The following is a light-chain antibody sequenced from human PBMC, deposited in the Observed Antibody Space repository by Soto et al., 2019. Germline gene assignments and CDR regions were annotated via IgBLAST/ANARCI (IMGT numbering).Light chain of an antibody. V-gene: IGKV3-20*01. CDR1: QSVSSN. CDR2: GAS. CDR3: HQYGSSRT. Sequence: EIVMKQSPATLSVSPGERATLSCRASQSVSSNLAWYQQKPGQAPRLLIYGASSRATGIPDRFSGSGSGTDFTLTISRLEPEDSAVYYCHQYGSSRTFGQGTKVDIK. J-gene: IGKJ1*01.